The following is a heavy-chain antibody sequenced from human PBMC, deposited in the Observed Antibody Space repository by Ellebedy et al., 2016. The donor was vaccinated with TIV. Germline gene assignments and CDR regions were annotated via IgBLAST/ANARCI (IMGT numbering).Heavy chain of an antibody. CDR1: GFTFSSYS. D-gene: IGHD5-24*01. V-gene: IGHV3-7*01. Sequence: GESLKISXAASGFTFSSYSMSWVRQAPGKGLEWVANIKQDGSEKYYVDSVKGRFTISRDNAKNSLYLQMNSLRAEDTAVYYCARGSGYIVPWGQGTLVTVSS. CDR3: ARGSGYIVP. CDR2: IKQDGSEK. J-gene: IGHJ5*02.